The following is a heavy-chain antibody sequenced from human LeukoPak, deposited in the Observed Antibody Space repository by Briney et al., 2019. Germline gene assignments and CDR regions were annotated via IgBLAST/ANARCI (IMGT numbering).Heavy chain of an antibody. D-gene: IGHD1-26*01. CDR1: GDSISSTSYF. V-gene: IGHV4-39*07. J-gene: IGHJ6*03. CDR2: ISYSGTT. CDR3: ARHRKYRSGSYPRHYYYYMDV. Sequence: PSETLSLTCTVSGDSISSTSYFWGWIRQPPGKGLEWITSISYSGTTYYSASLKSRLTTSVDTSKNQFSLRLSSVTAADTAVYYCARHRKYRSGSYPRHYYYYMDVWGTGTTVTVSS.